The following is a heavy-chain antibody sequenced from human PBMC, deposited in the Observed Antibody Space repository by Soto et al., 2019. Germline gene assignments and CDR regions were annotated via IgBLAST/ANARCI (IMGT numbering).Heavy chain of an antibody. Sequence: GESLKISCKGSGYSFTSYWIGWVRQMPGKGLEWMGIIYPGDSDTRYSPSFQGQVTISADKSISTAYLQWSSLKASDTAMYYCARPSSDPMAPLYFDYWGQGTLVTVSS. CDR3: ARPSSDPMAPLYFDY. CDR2: IYPGDSDT. V-gene: IGHV5-51*01. CDR1: GYSFTSYW. J-gene: IGHJ4*02. D-gene: IGHD3-10*01.